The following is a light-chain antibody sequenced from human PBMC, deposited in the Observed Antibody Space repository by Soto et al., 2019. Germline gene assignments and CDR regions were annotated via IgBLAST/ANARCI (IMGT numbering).Light chain of an antibody. CDR3: QQYGSSPSIT. V-gene: IGKV3-20*01. J-gene: IGKJ5*01. Sequence: ENVLTHSPGTVSLSPGERATLSCRASQSVSSSYLAWYQQKPGQAPRLLIYGASSRATGIPDRFSGSGSGTDFTLTISRLEPEDFAVYYCQQYGSSPSITFGQGTRLEIK. CDR2: GAS. CDR1: QSVSSSY.